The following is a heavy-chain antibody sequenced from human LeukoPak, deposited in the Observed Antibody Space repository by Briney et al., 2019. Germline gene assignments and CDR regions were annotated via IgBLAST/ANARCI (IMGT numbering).Heavy chain of an antibody. J-gene: IGHJ4*02. CDR1: GFTFSSYG. V-gene: IGHV3-30*18. Sequence: GGSLRLSCAASGFTFSSYGMHWVRQAPGKGLEWVAVISDDGSNKYYADSVKGRFTISRDNSKNTLYLQMNSLRAEDTAVYYCAKDRGHEGLLWFGDPTYYFDYWGQGTLVTVSS. CDR3: AKDRGHEGLLWFGDPTYYFDY. CDR2: ISDDGSNK. D-gene: IGHD3-10*01.